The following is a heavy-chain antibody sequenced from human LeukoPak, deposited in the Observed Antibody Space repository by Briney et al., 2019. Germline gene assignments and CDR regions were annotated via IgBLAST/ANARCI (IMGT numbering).Heavy chain of an antibody. V-gene: IGHV4-39*01. CDR3: ARQVIAAAGNDY. J-gene: IGHJ4*02. CDR1: GGSISSSSYY. CDR2: IYYSGST. D-gene: IGHD6-13*01. Sequence: SETLSLTCTVSGGSISSSSYYWGWIRQPPGKGVESIGSIYYSGSTYYNPSLKSRVTISVDTSKNQSSLKLSSVTAADTAVYYCARQVIAAAGNDYWGQGTLVTVSS.